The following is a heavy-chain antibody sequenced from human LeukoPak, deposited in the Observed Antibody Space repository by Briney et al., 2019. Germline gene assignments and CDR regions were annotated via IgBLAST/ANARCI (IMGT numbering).Heavy chain of an antibody. D-gene: IGHD1-26*01. J-gene: IGHJ4*02. CDR1: GFTFSSYS. CDR2: ISSSSSTI. V-gene: IGHV3-48*01. CDR3: ARGVGSGSFHAIFDY. Sequence: GGSLRLSCAASGFTFSSYSMNWVRQAPGKGLEWVSYISSSSSTIYYADSVKGRFTISRDNAKNSLYLQMNSLRAEDTAVYYCARGVGSGSFHAIFDYWGQGTLVTVSS.